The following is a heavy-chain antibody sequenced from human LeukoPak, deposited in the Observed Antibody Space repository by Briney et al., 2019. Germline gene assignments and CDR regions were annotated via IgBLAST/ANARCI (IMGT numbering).Heavy chain of an antibody. CDR1: GYTFTTYW. J-gene: IGHJ5*02. Sequence: GESLKISCKGSGYTFTTYWIGWVRQMPGKGLEWMGIIYPGDSDTRYSPSFQGQVTISADKSISTAYLQWSSLKASDTAMYYCARRPTVPTPWFDPWGQGTLVTVSS. D-gene: IGHD4-11*01. CDR3: ARRPTVPTPWFDP. CDR2: IYPGDSDT. V-gene: IGHV5-51*01.